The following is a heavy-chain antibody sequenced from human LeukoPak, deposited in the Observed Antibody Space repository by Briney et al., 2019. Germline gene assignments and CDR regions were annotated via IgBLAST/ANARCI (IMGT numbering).Heavy chain of an antibody. CDR2: ISAYNGNT. CDR3: ARDRLRYSSRPGGCAFDI. Sequence: ASVTVSCKASGYTFTSYGISWVRQAPGQGLEWMGWISAYNGNTNYAQKLQGRVTMTTDTSTSTAYMELRSLRSDDTAVYYCARDRLRYSSRPGGCAFDIWGQRTMVTVSS. D-gene: IGHD6-13*01. CDR1: GYTFTSYG. V-gene: IGHV1-18*01. J-gene: IGHJ3*02.